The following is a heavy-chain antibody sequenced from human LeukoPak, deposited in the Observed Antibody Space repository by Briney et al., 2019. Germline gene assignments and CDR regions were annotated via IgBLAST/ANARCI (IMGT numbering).Heavy chain of an antibody. D-gene: IGHD1-1*01. CDR2: IRYDGSNK. Sequence: PGGSLRLSCAASGFTFSSYGMHWVRQAPGKGLEWVAFIRYDGSNKYYADSVKGRFTISRDNSKNTLYLQMNSLRAEDTAVYYCAKNKDWNDEELDYWGQGTLVTVSS. CDR1: GFTFSSYG. V-gene: IGHV3-30*02. CDR3: AKNKDWNDEELDY. J-gene: IGHJ4*02.